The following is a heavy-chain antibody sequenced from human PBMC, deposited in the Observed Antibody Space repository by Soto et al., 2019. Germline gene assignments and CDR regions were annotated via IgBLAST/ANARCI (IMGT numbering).Heavy chain of an antibody. CDR1: GGTFSSYA. CDR3: ARGGSIAAAGLYYYGMDV. CDR2: IIPIFGTA. D-gene: IGHD6-13*01. V-gene: IGHV1-69*13. J-gene: IGHJ6*02. Sequence: ASVRVSCKASGGTFSSYAISWVRQAPGQGLEWMGGIIPIFGTANYAQKFQGRVTITADESTSTAYMELSSLRSEDTAVYYCARGGSIAAAGLYYYGMDVWGQGTTVTVSS.